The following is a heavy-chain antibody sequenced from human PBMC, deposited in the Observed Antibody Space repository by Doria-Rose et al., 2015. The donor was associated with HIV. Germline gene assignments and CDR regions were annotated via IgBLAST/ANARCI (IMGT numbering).Heavy chain of an antibody. Sequence: QAQLQQWDAGLVKPSETLSLTCAVFGGSFSGYYWSWIRQPPGKGLEWIGAINHSGSTNYKTSLQSRVTITLDTSKNLFSLKPSSVTAADTAVYYCARGLLRGGWNDVDYYYGMDVWGRGTTVTVSS. CDR1: GGSFSGYY. CDR3: ARGLLRGGWNDVDYYYGMDV. D-gene: IGHD1-1*01. J-gene: IGHJ6*02. V-gene: IGHV4-34*01. CDR2: INHSGST.